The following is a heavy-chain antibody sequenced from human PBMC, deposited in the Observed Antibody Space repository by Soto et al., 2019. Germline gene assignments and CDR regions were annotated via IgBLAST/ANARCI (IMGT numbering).Heavy chain of an antibody. V-gene: IGHV4-34*01. D-gene: IGHD1-20*01. CDR2: INHSGST. Sequence: LVTLSLSCAVYGGSFSGYYWSWIRQPQGKGLEWIGEINHSGSTNYNPSLKSRVTISVDTSKNQFSLKLSSVTAADTAVYYCARRRAVTGLFVKARHWDYWGQGTLVTVSS. CDR3: ARRRAVTGLFVKARHWDY. CDR1: GGSFSGYY. J-gene: IGHJ4*01.